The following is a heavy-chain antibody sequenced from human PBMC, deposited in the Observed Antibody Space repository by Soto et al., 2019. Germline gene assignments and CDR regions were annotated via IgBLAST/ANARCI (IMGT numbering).Heavy chain of an antibody. CDR2: ISHSGGS. CDR3: ARGRKDYSSSWYVG. Sequence: PSETLSLTCAVSGGSISSGGYSWSWIRQPPGKGLAWIGEISHSGGSNYNPSLKSRVTISVDTSKNQFSLKLSSVTAADTAVYYCARGRKDYSSSWYVGWGQGTLVTVSS. V-gene: IGHV4-34*01. D-gene: IGHD6-13*01. CDR1: GGSISSGGYS. J-gene: IGHJ4*02.